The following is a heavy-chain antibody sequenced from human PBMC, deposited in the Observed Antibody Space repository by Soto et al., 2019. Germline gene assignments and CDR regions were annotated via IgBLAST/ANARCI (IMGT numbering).Heavy chain of an antibody. CDR1: GYTFTSYY. CDR3: AREGRYCTSASCKHDAFDI. CDR2: INPSGGST. V-gene: IGHV1-46*01. J-gene: IGHJ3*02. Sequence: QVHLVQSGAEVKEPGASVKVSCKASGYTFTSYYIHWVRQAPGQGLEWMGMINPSGGSTNYAQKFQGRVTMTRETSTSTVYVELSRLRSEDTAVYYCAREGRYCTSASCKHDAFDIWGQGTMVTVSS. D-gene: IGHD2-2*01.